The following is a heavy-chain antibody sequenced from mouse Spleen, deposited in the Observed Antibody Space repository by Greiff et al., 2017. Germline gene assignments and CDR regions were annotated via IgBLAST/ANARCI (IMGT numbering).Heavy chain of an antibody. V-gene: IGHV1-18*01. Sequence: VQLQQSGPELVKPGASVKIPCKASGYTFTDYNMDWVKQSHGKSLEWIGDINPNNGGTIYNQKFKGKATLTVDKSSSTAYMELRSLTSEDTAVYYCARQLFITTGSFAYWGQGTLVTVSA. CDR1: GYTFTDYN. CDR2: INPNNGGT. D-gene: IGHD1-1*01. J-gene: IGHJ3*01. CDR3: ARQLFITTGSFAY.